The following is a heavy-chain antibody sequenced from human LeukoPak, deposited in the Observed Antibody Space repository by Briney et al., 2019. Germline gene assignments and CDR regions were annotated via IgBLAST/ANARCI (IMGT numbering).Heavy chain of an antibody. V-gene: IGHV3-7*01. Sequence: GGSLRLSCAASGFTFSSYWMSWVRQAPGKGLEWVANIKQDGSEKYYVDSVKGRFTISRDNAKNSLYLQMNSLRAEDTAVYYCARVSYCGGGSCYDFDYWGQGTLVTVSS. J-gene: IGHJ4*02. CDR3: ARVSYCGGGSCYDFDY. CDR2: IKQDGSEK. CDR1: GFTFSSYW. D-gene: IGHD2-15*01.